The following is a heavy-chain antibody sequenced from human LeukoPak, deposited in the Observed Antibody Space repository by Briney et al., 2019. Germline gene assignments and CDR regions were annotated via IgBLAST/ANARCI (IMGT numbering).Heavy chain of an antibody. J-gene: IGHJ6*03. Sequence: SQTLSLTCTVSGGSISAGTSYWSWIRQPPGKGLEWIGSIYYSGSTYYNPSLKSRVTISVDTSKNQFSLKLSSVTAADTAVYYCARGRQPLLYYYYMDVWGKGTTVTVSS. CDR1: GGSISAGTSY. D-gene: IGHD2-21*02. CDR2: IYYSGST. CDR3: ARGRQPLLYYYYMDV. V-gene: IGHV4-39*07.